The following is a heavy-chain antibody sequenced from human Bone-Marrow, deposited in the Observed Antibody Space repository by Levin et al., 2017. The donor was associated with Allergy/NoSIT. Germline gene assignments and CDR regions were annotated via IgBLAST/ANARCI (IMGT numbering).Heavy chain of an antibody. V-gene: IGHV3-48*02. CDR3: ARTLGTTNVFGY. J-gene: IGHJ4*02. Sequence: LSLPCAASGFSFGSYSMNWVRQAPGKGLEWVSYISSGGSSIHYADSVKGRFTISRDNAKNSLFLQMNSLRDDDTAVYYCARTLGTTNVFGYWGQGTLVTVSS. D-gene: IGHD1-7*01. CDR1: GFSFGSYS. CDR2: ISSGGSSI.